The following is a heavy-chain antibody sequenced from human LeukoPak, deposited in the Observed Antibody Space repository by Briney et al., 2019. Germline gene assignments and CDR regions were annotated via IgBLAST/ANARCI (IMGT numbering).Heavy chain of an antibody. CDR1: GFTFSSYA. D-gene: IGHD3-22*01. CDR3: AKEDTLYYYDSSGYYPFDY. V-gene: IGHV3-23*01. J-gene: IGHJ4*02. CDR2: ISGSGGST. Sequence: LGGSLRLSCAASGFTFSSYAMSWVRQAPGKGLEWVSAISGSGGSTYYADSVKGRFTISRDNSKNTLYLQMNSLRAGDTAVYYCAKEDTLYYYDSSGYYPFDYWGQGTLVTVSS.